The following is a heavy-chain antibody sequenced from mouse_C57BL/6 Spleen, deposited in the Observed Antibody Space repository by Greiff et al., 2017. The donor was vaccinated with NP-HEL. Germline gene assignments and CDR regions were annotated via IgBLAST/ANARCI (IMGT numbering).Heavy chain of an antibody. CDR3: ARRYATGYFDY. V-gene: IGHV1-42*01. CDR1: GYSFTGYY. CDR2: INPSTGGT. J-gene: IGHJ2*01. Sequence: VQLQQSGPELVKPGASVKISCKASGYSFTGYYMNWVKQSPEKSLEWIGEINPSTGGTTYNQKFKAKATLTVDKSSSTAYMQLKSLTSEDSAVYYCARRYATGYFDYWGQGTTLTVSS. D-gene: IGHD2-14*01.